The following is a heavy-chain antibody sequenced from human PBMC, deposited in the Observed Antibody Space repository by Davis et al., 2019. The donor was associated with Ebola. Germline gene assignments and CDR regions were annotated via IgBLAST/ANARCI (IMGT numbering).Heavy chain of an antibody. D-gene: IGHD5-18*01. Sequence: GESLKISCAASGFTFSSYAMHWVRQAPGKGLEYVSAISSNGGSTYYADSVKGRFTISRDNSKNTLYLQMNSLRAEDTAVYYCARDLERGYSYGLDYWGQGTLVTVSS. V-gene: IGHV3-64*02. CDR2: ISSNGGST. J-gene: IGHJ4*02. CDR1: GFTFSSYA. CDR3: ARDLERGYSYGLDY.